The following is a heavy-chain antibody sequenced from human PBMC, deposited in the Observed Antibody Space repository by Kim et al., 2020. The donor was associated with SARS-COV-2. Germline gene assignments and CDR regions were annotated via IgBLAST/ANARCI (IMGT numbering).Heavy chain of an antibody. D-gene: IGHD5-12*01. CDR2: ISGSGGSS. Sequence: GGSLRLSCAASGFTFSTYAMNWLRQAPGKGLEWVLTISGSGGSSYNADSVKGWFTISRDNSKSTLYLQMNSLRAEDTAVYYCAKAVSPHSGYDFDAFDMWGQGTMVTVSS. CDR3: AKAVSPHSGYDFDAFDM. J-gene: IGHJ3*02. CDR1: GFTFSTYA. V-gene: IGHV3-23*01.